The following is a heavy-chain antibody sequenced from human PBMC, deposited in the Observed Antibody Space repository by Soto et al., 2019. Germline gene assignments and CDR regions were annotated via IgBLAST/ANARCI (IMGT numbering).Heavy chain of an antibody. D-gene: IGHD1-1*01. CDR2: MNPNSGNT. Sequence: QVQLVQSGAEVKKPGASVKVSCKASGYTFTSYDINCVRQATGQGLEWMGWMNPNSGNTGYAQKIQGRVTMTRNTSISTAYMELSSLRSEDTAVYYCARGPTWAGNVDYWGQGTLVTVSS. J-gene: IGHJ4*02. CDR3: ARGPTWAGNVDY. CDR1: GYTFTSYD. V-gene: IGHV1-8*01.